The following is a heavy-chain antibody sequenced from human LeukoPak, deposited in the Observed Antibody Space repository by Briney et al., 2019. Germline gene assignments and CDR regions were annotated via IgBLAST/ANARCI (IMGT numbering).Heavy chain of an antibody. CDR1: GYTFTGYY. CDR3: ARGMIAALNWFDP. D-gene: IGHD6-13*01. J-gene: IGHJ5*02. V-gene: IGHV1-2*06. Sequence: GASVKVSCKASGYTFTGYYMHWVRQAPGQGLEWMGRINPNSGGTNYAQKFQGRVTMTRDTSISTAYMELSRLRSDDTAVYYCARGMIAALNWFDPWGQGTLVTVSS. CDR2: INPNSGGT.